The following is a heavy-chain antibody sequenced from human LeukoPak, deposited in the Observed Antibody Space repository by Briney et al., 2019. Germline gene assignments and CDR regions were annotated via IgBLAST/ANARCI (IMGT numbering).Heavy chain of an antibody. CDR1: GFTFSSYS. CDR3: ARDEDSSGYYNDY. V-gene: IGHV3-21*01. CDR2: ISSSSSHI. J-gene: IGHJ4*02. D-gene: IGHD3-22*01. Sequence: GGSLRLSCAASGFTFSSYSMNWVRQAPGKGLEWVSSISSSSSHIYYADSVKGRFTISRDNDKNSLYLQMNSLRAEDTAVYYCARDEDSSGYYNDYWGQGTLVTVSS.